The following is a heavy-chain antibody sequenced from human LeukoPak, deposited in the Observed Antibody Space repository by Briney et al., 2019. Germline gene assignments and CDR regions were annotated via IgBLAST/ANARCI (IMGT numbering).Heavy chain of an antibody. V-gene: IGHV3-23*01. J-gene: IGHJ4*02. D-gene: IGHD2-15*01. Sequence: GGSLRLSCAASGFTFSSSAMSWVRQVPGKGLEWVSGISASGGSTYYADSVRGRFTISRDNSKNTLYLQMNSLRAEDTAVYYCAKEEDGRDIFDYWGQGTLVTVSS. CDR3: AKEEDGRDIFDY. CDR2: ISASGGST. CDR1: GFTFSSSA.